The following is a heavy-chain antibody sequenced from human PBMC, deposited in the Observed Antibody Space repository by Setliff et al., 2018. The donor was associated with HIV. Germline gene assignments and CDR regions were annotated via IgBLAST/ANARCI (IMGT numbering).Heavy chain of an antibody. D-gene: IGHD3-10*01. CDR1: GFAFSDNP. CDR3: LRGDARDY. J-gene: IGHJ4*02. Sequence: QPGGSLRLSCVASSGFAFSDNPMNWVRQAPGKGLEWISHIRGKSDIIKYAESVMGRFTISRDNAKNSLYLQMNTLRADDTAVYYCLRGDARDYWGQGTLVTVSS. CDR2: IRGKSDII. V-gene: IGHV3-48*01.